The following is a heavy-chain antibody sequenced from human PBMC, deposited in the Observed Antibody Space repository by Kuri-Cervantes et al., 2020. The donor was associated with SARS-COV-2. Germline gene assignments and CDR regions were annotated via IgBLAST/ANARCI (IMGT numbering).Heavy chain of an antibody. V-gene: IGHV3-48*04. Sequence: GGSLRLSCAASGFTFNTYSMDWVRQAPGKGLEWVSNIGPSSATKYYADSVQGRFTISRDNAKNSLYLQMTSLRAEDTAVYYCARDLRLGKSLDYWGQGTLVTVSS. J-gene: IGHJ4*02. CDR3: ARDLRLGKSLDY. CDR2: IGPSSATK. D-gene: IGHD7-27*01. CDR1: GFTFNTYS.